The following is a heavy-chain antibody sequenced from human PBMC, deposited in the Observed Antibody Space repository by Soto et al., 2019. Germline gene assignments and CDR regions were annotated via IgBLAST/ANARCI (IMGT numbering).Heavy chain of an antibody. Sequence: GGSLRLSCAASGFTFSSYAMSWVRQVPGKGLEWVSAISGSGGSTYYADSVKGRFTISRDNSKNTLYLQMNSLRAEDTAVYYCAKDTAVWFGEPCDYWGQGTLVTVSS. V-gene: IGHV3-23*01. CDR2: ISGSGGST. CDR3: AKDTAVWFGEPCDY. D-gene: IGHD3-10*01. J-gene: IGHJ4*02. CDR1: GFTFSSYA.